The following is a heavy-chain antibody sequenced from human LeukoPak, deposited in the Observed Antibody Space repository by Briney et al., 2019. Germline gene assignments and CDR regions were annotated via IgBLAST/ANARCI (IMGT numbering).Heavy chain of an antibody. CDR1: GGSFSGYY. V-gene: IGHV4-31*11. Sequence: SETLSLTCAVYGGSFSGYYWSWIRQHPGKGLEWIGYIYYSGSTYYNPSLKSRVTISVDTSKNQFSLKLSSVTAADTAVYYCARVDVGPIDYWGQGTLVTVSS. CDR3: ARVDVGPIDY. CDR2: IYYSGST. D-gene: IGHD3-9*01. J-gene: IGHJ4*02.